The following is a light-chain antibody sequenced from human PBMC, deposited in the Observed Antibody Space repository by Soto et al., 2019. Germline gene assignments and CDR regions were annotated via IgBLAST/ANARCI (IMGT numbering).Light chain of an antibody. CDR3: MQGLHSPVS. J-gene: IGKJ4*01. CDR1: QSLLHSNGDNY. CDR2: LGS. Sequence: DTVMPQSPLSLSVTPGEPASISCRSSQSLLHSNGDNYLDWYVQKPGQSPQLLIYLGSNRASGVPERVSGSESGTYFTLKISRVEAEDVGVYYCMQGLHSPVSFGGGTKVEIK. V-gene: IGKV2-28*01.